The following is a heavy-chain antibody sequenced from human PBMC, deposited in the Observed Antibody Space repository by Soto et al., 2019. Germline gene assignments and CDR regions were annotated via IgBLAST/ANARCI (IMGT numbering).Heavy chain of an antibody. D-gene: IGHD3-16*01. Sequence: QVQLLQSGAEVKKPGASVMVSCNASGYTFTNFGISWLRQAPGQGLEWMGCISAYNGSTNYAQKFTGRVAMTTDTSTRTAYTEVRSRRLVDTALNCCARGGTPIGCWGQGTLVTV. CDR2: ISAYNGST. CDR1: GYTFTNFG. J-gene: IGHJ4*02. V-gene: IGHV1-18*01. CDR3: ARGGTPIGC.